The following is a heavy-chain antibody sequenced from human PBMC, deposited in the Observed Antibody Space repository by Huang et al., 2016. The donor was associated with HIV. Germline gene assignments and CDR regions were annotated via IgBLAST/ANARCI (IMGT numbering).Heavy chain of an antibody. CDR3: AREIMISFGGPFDS. CDR1: GGSFSGYF. CDR2: INHARVT. J-gene: IGHJ5*01. V-gene: IGHV4-34*02. D-gene: IGHD3-16*01. Sequence: QVQLEQWGAGLLKPSETLSLTCVGYGGSFSGYFWNWIRQSPGKGMEWIGQINHARVTDYNPSLKRRATISVYTSKNQCSLRLTSVTAADTAIYYCAREIMISFGGPFDSWGHGNLVTVSS.